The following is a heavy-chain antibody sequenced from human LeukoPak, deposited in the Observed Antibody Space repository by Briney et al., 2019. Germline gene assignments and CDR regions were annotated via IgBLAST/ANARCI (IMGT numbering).Heavy chain of an antibody. J-gene: IGHJ4*02. CDR3: ARDDGAGGPFDY. V-gene: IGHV3-23*01. CDR2: ISSSGGST. D-gene: IGHD3-16*01. Sequence: GGSLRLSCAASGFTLSTHDMSWVRQSPGKGLEWVSGISSSGGSTYYTDSVKGRFTISRDNSKNTLYLQMNNLRAEDTGVYYCARDDGAGGPFDYWGQGTLVTVSS. CDR1: GFTLSTHD.